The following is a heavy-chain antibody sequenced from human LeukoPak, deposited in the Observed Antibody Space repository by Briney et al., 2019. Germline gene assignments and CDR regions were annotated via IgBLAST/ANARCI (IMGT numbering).Heavy chain of an antibody. V-gene: IGHV1-2*02. CDR1: GYTFTGYY. CDR3: ARVVPAAISYYYYSMDV. Sequence: GSVKVSCKASGYTFTGYYMHWVRQAPGQGLEWMGWIIPNSGGTNYAQKFQGRVTMTRDTSISTAYMELSRLRSDDTAVYYCARVVPAAISYYYYSMDVWGQGTTVTVSS. CDR2: IIPNSGGT. J-gene: IGHJ6*02. D-gene: IGHD2-2*01.